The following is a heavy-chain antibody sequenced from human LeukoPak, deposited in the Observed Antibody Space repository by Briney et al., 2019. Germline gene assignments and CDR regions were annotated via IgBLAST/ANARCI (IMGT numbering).Heavy chain of an antibody. J-gene: IGHJ4*02. V-gene: IGHV1-69*13. D-gene: IGHD6-13*01. CDR3: ARGGGRAPRIAAAGLFDY. Sequence: SVKVSCKASGGTFSSYAISWVRQAPGQGLEWMGGIIPIFGTANYAQKFQGRVTITAGESTSTAYMELSSLRSEDTAVYYCARGGGRAPRIAAAGLFDYWGQGTLVTVSS. CDR1: GGTFSSYA. CDR2: IIPIFGTA.